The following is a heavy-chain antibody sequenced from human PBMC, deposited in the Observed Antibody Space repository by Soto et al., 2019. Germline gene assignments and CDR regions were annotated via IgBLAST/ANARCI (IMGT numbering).Heavy chain of an antibody. CDR1: GFTFSSYS. J-gene: IGHJ5*02. CDR3: ARDFIPLGYCSGGGCYTSS. CDR2: ISSSSSYI. V-gene: IGHV3-21*01. Sequence: GGSLRLSCAASGFTFSSYSMNWVRQAPGKGLGWVSSISSSSSYIYYADSVKGRFTISRDNAKNSLYLQMNSLRAEDTAVYYCARDFIPLGYCSGGGCYTSSWGQGTLVPVSS. D-gene: IGHD2-15*01.